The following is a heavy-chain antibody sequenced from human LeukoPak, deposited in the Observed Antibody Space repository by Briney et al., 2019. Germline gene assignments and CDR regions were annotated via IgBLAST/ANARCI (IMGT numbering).Heavy chain of an antibody. CDR1: GFTFSSYW. CDR3: ANGGQGNWFDP. J-gene: IGHJ5*02. D-gene: IGHD3-16*01. Sequence: GGPLRLSCAASGFTFSSYWMSWVRQAPGKGLEWVSAISGSGGSTYYADSVKGRFTISRDNSKNTLYLQMNSLRAEDTAVYYCANGGQGNWFDPWGQGTLVTVSS. V-gene: IGHV3-23*01. CDR2: ISGSGGST.